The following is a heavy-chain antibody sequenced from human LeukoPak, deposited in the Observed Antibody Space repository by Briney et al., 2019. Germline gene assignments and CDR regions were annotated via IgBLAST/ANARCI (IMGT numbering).Heavy chain of an antibody. Sequence: GGSLRLSCAASGFTFSSYAMSWVRQAPGKGLEWVLAISGSGGSTYYADSVKGRFTISRDNSKNTLYLQMNSLRAEDTAVYYCAKPRLTTTGYSYGYEYFQHWGQGTLVTVSS. CDR1: GFTFSSYA. V-gene: IGHV3-23*01. CDR3: AKPRLTTTGYSYGYEYFQH. D-gene: IGHD5-18*01. J-gene: IGHJ1*01. CDR2: ISGSGGST.